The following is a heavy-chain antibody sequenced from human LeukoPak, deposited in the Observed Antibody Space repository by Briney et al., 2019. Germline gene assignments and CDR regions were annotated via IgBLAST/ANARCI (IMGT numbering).Heavy chain of an antibody. CDR1: GFTFSSYA. Sequence: GGSLRLSCAASGFTFSSYAMHWVRQAPGKGLEWVAVISYDGSNKYYADSAKGRFTISRDNSKNTLYLQMNSLRAEDTAVYYCARGAYYDILTGYPVFDYWGQGTLVTVSS. CDR3: ARGAYYDILTGYPVFDY. D-gene: IGHD3-9*01. CDR2: ISYDGSNK. V-gene: IGHV3-30-3*01. J-gene: IGHJ4*02.